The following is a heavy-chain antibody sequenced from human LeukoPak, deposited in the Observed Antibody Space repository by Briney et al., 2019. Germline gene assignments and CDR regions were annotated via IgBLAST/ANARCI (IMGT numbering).Heavy chain of an antibody. CDR2: ISSSSSYI. Sequence: PGGSLRLSCAGTGFTISNAWMNWVRQAPGKGLEWVSSISSSSSYIYYADSVKGRFTISRDNAKNSLYLQMNSLRAEDTAVYYCARALDIVATITPIDYWGQGTLVTVSS. J-gene: IGHJ4*02. CDR3: ARALDIVATITPIDY. D-gene: IGHD5-12*01. V-gene: IGHV3-21*01. CDR1: GFTISNAW.